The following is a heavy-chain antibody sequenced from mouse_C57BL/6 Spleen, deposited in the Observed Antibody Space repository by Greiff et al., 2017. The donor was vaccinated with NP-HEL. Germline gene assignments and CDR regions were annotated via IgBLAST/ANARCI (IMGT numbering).Heavy chain of an antibody. Sequence: QVQLQQPGAELVKPGASVKLSCKASGYTFTSYWMHWVKQRPGQGLEWIGDIYPGSGSTNYNEKFKSKATLTVDTSSSTAYMQLSSLTSEDSAVYYCARGHDRFAYWGQGTLVTVSA. CDR2: IYPGSGST. CDR3: ARGHDRFAY. V-gene: IGHV1-55*01. J-gene: IGHJ3*01. CDR1: GYTFTSYW. D-gene: IGHD2-3*01.